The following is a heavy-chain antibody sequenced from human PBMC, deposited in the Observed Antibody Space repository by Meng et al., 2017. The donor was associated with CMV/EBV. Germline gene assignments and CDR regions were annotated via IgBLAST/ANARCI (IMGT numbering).Heavy chain of an antibody. CDR1: GFTFSSYS. CDR3: AGKNFIWFGELYPGVDY. J-gene: IGHJ4*02. D-gene: IGHD3-10*01. CDR2: ISSSSSNK. Sequence: GGSLRLSCAASGFTFSSYSMNWVRQAPGKGLEWVSSISSSSSNKYYADSVKGRFTISRDNAKNPLYLQMNSLRAEDTAVYYCAGKNFIWFGELYPGVDYWGQGTLVTVSS. V-gene: IGHV3-21*01.